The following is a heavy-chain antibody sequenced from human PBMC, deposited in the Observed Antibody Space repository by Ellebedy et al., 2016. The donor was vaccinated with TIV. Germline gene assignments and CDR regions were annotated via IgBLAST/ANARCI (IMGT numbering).Heavy chain of an antibody. CDR3: ARVFGPRMVRGVILYYFDY. J-gene: IGHJ4*02. CDR2: IKQDGSEK. Sequence: GESLKTSXAASGFTFSSYWMSWVRQAPGKGLEWVANIKQDGSEKYYVDSVKGRFTISRDNAKNSLYLQMNSLRAEDTAVYYCARVFGPRMVRGVILYYFDYWGQGTLVTVSS. V-gene: IGHV3-7*01. D-gene: IGHD3-10*01. CDR1: GFTFSSYW.